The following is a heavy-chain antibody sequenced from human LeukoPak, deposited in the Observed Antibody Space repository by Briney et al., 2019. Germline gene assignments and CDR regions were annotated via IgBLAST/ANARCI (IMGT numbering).Heavy chain of an antibody. V-gene: IGHV3-11*01. D-gene: IGHD5-18*01. CDR3: AAWRGYTYGYVDY. CDR2: ISSGGSTI. J-gene: IGHJ4*02. Sequence: GGSLRLSCAASGFTFSDYYMSWIRHAPGKGLEWISYISSGGSTIYYADSLKGRFIISRDNTKNSLYLQMNSLRAEDTAVYFCAAWRGYTYGYVDYWGQGTLVTVSS. CDR1: GFTFSDYY.